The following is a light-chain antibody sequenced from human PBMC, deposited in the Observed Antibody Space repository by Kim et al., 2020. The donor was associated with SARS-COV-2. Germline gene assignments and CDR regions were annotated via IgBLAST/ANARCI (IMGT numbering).Light chain of an antibody. V-gene: IGKV1-5*03. CDR3: QDYNSWT. Sequence: TLSGSVGDRVTITCRASQSISLWLAWYQQKPGKAPNLLIYRASNLQSGVPSRFSGSGSVTEFTLTISSLQPDDVATYYCQDYNSWTFGQGTKLEIK. CDR1: QSISLW. J-gene: IGKJ2*01. CDR2: RAS.